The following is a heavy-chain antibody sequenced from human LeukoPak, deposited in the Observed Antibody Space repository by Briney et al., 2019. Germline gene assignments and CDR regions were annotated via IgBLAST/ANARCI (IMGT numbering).Heavy chain of an antibody. CDR1: GFTFTNYW. D-gene: IGHD2-15*01. J-gene: IGHJ3*02. V-gene: IGHV5-51*01. CDR3: ARQYRSSVSYSRAFDI. CDR2: IFPGDSET. Sequence: GESLKISCKGIGFTFTNYWIGWVRQMPGKGLEWMTIIFPGDSETRYSPSFQGHVTTSVDKSISSAYLQWSSLEASDTAMYYCARQYRSSVSYSRAFDIWGQGTMVTVSS.